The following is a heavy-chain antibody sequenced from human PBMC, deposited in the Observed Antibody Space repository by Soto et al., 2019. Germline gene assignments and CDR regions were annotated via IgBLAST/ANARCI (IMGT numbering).Heavy chain of an antibody. J-gene: IGHJ4*02. Sequence: QVQLVQSGAEVKKPGSSVKVSXXXXXGTFSSYAISWVRQXPGQGLEWMGGIIPIFGTANYAQKFQGRVTITADESTSTAYMELSSLRSEDTAVYYCARDLSDTAMAPNSDYWGQGTLVTVSS. V-gene: IGHV1-69*01. D-gene: IGHD5-18*01. CDR3: ARDLSDTAMAPNSDY. CDR1: XGTFSSYA. CDR2: IIPIFGTA.